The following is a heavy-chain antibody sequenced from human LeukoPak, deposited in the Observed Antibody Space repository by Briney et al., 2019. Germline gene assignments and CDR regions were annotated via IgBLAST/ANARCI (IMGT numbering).Heavy chain of an antibody. J-gene: IGHJ5*02. Sequence: SETLSLTCSVSTGTISSNKYYWAWIRQSPGKGLEWIGSVYSSGSTFHNMSLKTRVTVSVDMSKKQFSLKLSSVTAADTAVYFCARGYGYLGQFDPWGPGALVIVSS. D-gene: IGHD4-17*01. CDR2: VYSSGST. CDR1: TGTISSNKYY. CDR3: ARGYGYLGQFDP. V-gene: IGHV4-39*07.